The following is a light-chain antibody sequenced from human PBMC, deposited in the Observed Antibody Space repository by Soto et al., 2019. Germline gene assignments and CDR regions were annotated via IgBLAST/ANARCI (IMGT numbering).Light chain of an antibody. CDR3: KKYDSAPRT. CDR1: QGISNY. CDR2: GAS. Sequence: DIQMTQSPSSLSASVGDRVTITCRASQGISNYLAWYQQKPGKAPKLLIYGASTLQSGVPSRFSGSGSGTDFTLTIGSLQPQDVATYYCKKYDSAPRTFGQGTKVEIK. V-gene: IGKV1-27*01. J-gene: IGKJ1*01.